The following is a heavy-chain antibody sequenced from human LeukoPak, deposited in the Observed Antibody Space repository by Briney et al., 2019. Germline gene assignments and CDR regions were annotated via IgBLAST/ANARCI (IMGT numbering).Heavy chain of an antibody. CDR2: ISSSGSTI. D-gene: IGHD5-18*01. Sequence: PGGSLRLSCAASGFTFSSYEMNWVRQAPGKGLEWVSYISSSGSTIYYADSVKGRFTISRDNAKNSLYLQMNSLRAEDTAVYYCARGRYSYGWMLGPSSNYYYYMDVWGKGTTVTISS. V-gene: IGHV3-48*03. CDR3: ARGRYSYGWMLGPSSNYYYYMDV. CDR1: GFTFSSYE. J-gene: IGHJ6*03.